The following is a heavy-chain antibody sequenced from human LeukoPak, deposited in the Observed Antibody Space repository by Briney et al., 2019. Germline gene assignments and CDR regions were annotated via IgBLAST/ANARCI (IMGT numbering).Heavy chain of an antibody. CDR3: TIGLGNSDHDS. CDR2: IKSNIYDGTR. D-gene: IGHD4-23*01. J-gene: IGHJ4*02. CDR1: GFTFSDAW. Sequence: PGGSLRLSCAASGFTFSDAWMSWVRQAPGKGLEWVGRIKSNIYDGTRDYAAPVKGRFTISRDDSENTLYLQMNSLKSEDTAVYYCTIGLGNSDHDSWGQGTLVTVSS. V-gene: IGHV3-15*01.